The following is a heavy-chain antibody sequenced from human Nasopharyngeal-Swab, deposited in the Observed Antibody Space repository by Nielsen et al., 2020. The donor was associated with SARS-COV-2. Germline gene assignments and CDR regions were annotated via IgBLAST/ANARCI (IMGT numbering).Heavy chain of an antibody. D-gene: IGHD3-9*01. CDR1: GFTVSSNY. CDR3: ARGFTGTYYYYYMDV. Sequence: GESLKISCAASGFTVSSNYMSWVRQAPGKGLEWVSVIYSGGSTYYADSVKGRFTISSHNSKNTLYLQMNSLRAEDTAVYYCARGFTGTYYYYYMDVWGKGTTVTVSS. J-gene: IGHJ6*03. CDR2: IYSGGST. V-gene: IGHV3-53*04.